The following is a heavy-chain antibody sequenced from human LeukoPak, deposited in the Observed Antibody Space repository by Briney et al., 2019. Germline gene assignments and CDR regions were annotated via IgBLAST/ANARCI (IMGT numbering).Heavy chain of an antibody. J-gene: IGHJ4*02. CDR1: GGSFSGFH. CDR2: INHSGST. V-gene: IGHV4-34*01. CDR3: ARTRYDYVWGSYRSYYFDY. D-gene: IGHD3-16*02. Sequence: SETLSLTCAVYGGSFSGFHWNWIRQPPEKGLEWIGDINHSGSTHYNPSLKSRVTISVDTSKNQFSLKLSSVTAADTAVYYCARTRYDYVWGSYRSYYFDYWGQGTLVTVSS.